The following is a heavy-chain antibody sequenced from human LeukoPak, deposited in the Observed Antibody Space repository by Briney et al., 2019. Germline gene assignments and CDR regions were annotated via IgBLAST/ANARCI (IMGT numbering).Heavy chain of an antibody. V-gene: IGHV3-49*04. CDR2: ISGGTT. J-gene: IGHJ4*02. CDR3: SRGSGWLSVY. D-gene: IGHD6-19*01. CDR1: GFDLGHYE. Sequence: GGSLRLSCAASGFDLGHYEVNWVRQAPGKGLEWIGFISGGTTEYAASVKGRFTISRDDSTSIAYLQMNSLTTEDTAVYYCSRGSGWLSVYWGQGTLVTVSS.